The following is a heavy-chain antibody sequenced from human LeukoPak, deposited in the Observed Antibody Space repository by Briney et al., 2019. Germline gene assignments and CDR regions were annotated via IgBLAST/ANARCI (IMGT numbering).Heavy chain of an antibody. CDR1: GFTFSSYS. D-gene: IGHD3-22*01. J-gene: IGHJ4*03. CDR3: ASEYYYDSSGYYYVSSYFDY. V-gene: IGHV3-21*01. Sequence: GGSLRLSCAASGFTFSSYSMNWVREAPGRGLEWVSSISSSSSYIYYADSVKGRFTISRDNAKNSLYLQMNSLRAEDTAVYYCASEYYYDSSGYYYVSSYFDYWGQGTTVTVSS. CDR2: ISSSSSYI.